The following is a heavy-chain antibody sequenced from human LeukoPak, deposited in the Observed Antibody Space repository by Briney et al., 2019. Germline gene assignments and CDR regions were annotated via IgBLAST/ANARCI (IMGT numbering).Heavy chain of an antibody. CDR3: AADFYTSYHLGY. D-gene: IGHD3-16*01. V-gene: IGHV3-66*01. Sequence: GGSLRISCAVSGFTVTVNYMSWVRQAPGNGLEWVSIIYRNGSISYADSVKGRFIISRDSSTNTLSLQMTSLRAEDTAVYYCAADFYTSYHLGYWGQGTLVTVSS. J-gene: IGHJ4*02. CDR1: GFTVTVNY. CDR2: IYRNGSI.